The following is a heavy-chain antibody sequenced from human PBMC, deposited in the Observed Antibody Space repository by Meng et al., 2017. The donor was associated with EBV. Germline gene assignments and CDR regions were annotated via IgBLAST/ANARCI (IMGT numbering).Heavy chain of an antibody. V-gene: IGHV1-3*01. CDR2: INVGVGYT. CDR3: VRGPPVGVPGPGDY. CDR1: GYAFTSYI. Sequence: VQVVQSGAKVKNPGASVKVSCKASGYAFTSYILHWVRQAPGQRLEWMGWINVGVGYTKYSQKFQGRVTISSDTSATTGYMELSSLRSEDTAVYYCVRGPPVGVPGPGDYWGQGTLVTVSS. J-gene: IGHJ4*02. D-gene: IGHD2-21*01.